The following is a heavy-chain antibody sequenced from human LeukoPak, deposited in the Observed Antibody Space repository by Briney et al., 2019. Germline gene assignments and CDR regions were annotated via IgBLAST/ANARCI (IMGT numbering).Heavy chain of an antibody. CDR2: IKDDGSDK. CDR1: GFTFSSAW. Sequence: PGGSLRLSCAASGFTFSSAWMTWVRQAPGKGLEWVATIKDDGSDKYYVDSVKGRFTISRDNAKKSLWLQMNGLRVEDTAMYYCADLGSRDWGQGTLVTVSS. J-gene: IGHJ4*02. D-gene: IGHD3-16*01. CDR3: ADLGSRD. V-gene: IGHV3-7*01.